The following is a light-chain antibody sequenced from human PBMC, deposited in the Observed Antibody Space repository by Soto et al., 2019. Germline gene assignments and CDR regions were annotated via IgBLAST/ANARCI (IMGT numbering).Light chain of an antibody. J-gene: IGLJ2*01. CDR2: EVT. CDR3: TSSTSNNPLV. V-gene: IGLV2-14*01. CDR1: SSDIGGYNY. Sequence: QSALTQPPSVSGSPGQSITISCTGTSSDIGGYNYVSWYQQLPGKAPKVMIYEVTKRPSGVSNRFSGSKSGNTASLTISGLPTEDAADYRCTSSTSNNPLVFGGGTKVTVL.